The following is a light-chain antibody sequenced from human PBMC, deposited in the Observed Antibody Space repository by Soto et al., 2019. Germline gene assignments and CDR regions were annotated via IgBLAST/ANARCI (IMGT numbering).Light chain of an antibody. Sequence: IVVTQSPATLSVSPGEKATLSCRASESVSSKLAWYQQKPGQAPRLLIYGASTRATGIPARFSGGGSGTEFTLTISSLQSEDFAVYYCQQYNNLITFGQGTRLEIK. CDR3: QQYNNLIT. CDR2: GAS. CDR1: ESVSSK. J-gene: IGKJ5*01. V-gene: IGKV3-15*01.